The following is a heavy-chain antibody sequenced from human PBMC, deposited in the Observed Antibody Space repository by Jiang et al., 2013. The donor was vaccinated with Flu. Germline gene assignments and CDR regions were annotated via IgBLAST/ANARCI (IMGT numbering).Heavy chain of an antibody. D-gene: IGHD3-10*01. CDR1: GYTFTSYA. Sequence: SGAEVKKPGASVKVSCKASGYTFTSYAMHWVRQAPGQRLEWMGWINAGNGNTKYSQKFQGRVTITRDTSASTAYMELSSLRSEDTAVYYCAMGSTADYYYYYMDVWGKGTTVTVSS. CDR2: INAGNGNT. V-gene: IGHV1-3*01. J-gene: IGHJ6*03. CDR3: AMGSTADYYYYYMDV.